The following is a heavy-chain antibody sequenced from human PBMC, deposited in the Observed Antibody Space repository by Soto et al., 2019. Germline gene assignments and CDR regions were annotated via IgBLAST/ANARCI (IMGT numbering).Heavy chain of an antibody. CDR1: GGSIYTYY. CDR3: AGYCCSSICPEDHYFGLEV. Sequence: SETLSLTCNVSGGSIYTYYWSWLRQSPGKGLEWIGYIPDGGSTNYNPSLESRVTISVDTSKKQVSLKLSSVSAADTAIYFCAGYCCSSICPEDHYFGLEVWGHGTTVTVSS. CDR2: IPDGGST. D-gene: IGHD2-2*01. J-gene: IGHJ6*02. V-gene: IGHV4-59*01.